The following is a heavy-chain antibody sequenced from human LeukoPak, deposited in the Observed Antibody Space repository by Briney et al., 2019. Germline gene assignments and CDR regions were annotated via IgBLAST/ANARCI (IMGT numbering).Heavy chain of an antibody. CDR1: GNIFTRFW. J-gene: IGHJ4*02. D-gene: IGHD3-16*01. V-gene: IGHV5-51*01. Sequence: GESLQISCKGSGNIFTRFWIGWVRRMPGKGLEWMAIIYPGDSDTRYSPSFQGQVTISADKSISTAYLQWSSLKASDTAMYYCARGGVGPAPFDYWGQGTLVTVSS. CDR3: ARGGVGPAPFDY. CDR2: IYPGDSDT.